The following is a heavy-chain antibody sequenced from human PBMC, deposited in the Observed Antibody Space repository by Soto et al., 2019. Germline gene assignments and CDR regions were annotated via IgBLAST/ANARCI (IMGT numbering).Heavy chain of an antibody. V-gene: IGHV4-34*01. Sequence: PSETLSLTCAVYGGSFSGYYWSWIRQSPGEGLEWIGEINHSGSTNYNPSLKSRVTISVDTSKNQFSLKLSSVTAADTAVYYCARGMLLWFGELYWFDPWGQGTLVTVSS. CDR2: INHSGST. CDR3: ARGMLLWFGELYWFDP. D-gene: IGHD3-10*01. J-gene: IGHJ5*02. CDR1: GGSFSGYY.